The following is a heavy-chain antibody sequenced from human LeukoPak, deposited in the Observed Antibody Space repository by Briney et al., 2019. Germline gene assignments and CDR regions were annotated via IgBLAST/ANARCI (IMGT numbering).Heavy chain of an antibody. V-gene: IGHV3-11*04. J-gene: IGHJ4*02. D-gene: IGHD2-15*01. CDR2: ISSSGSTI. CDR3: ARVLPHSDPLDY. CDR1: GFTFSDYY. Sequence: GGSLRHSCAASGFTFSDYYMSWIRQAPGKGLEWISYISSSGSTIYYADSVKGRFTISRDNAKNSLFLQINSLRAEDTAVYYCARVLPHSDPLDYWGQGTLVTVSS.